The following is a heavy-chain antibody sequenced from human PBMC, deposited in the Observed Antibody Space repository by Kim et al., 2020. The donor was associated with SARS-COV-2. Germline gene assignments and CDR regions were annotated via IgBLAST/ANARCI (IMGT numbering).Heavy chain of an antibody. J-gene: IGHJ4*02. Sequence: YYAASAKGRFTISRDNAKNSLFLQMNSLRDEDTAVYYCVRGGVSSSPSEYWGQGILVTVSS. V-gene: IGHV3-21*01. CDR3: VRGGVSSSPSEY. D-gene: IGHD2-8*01.